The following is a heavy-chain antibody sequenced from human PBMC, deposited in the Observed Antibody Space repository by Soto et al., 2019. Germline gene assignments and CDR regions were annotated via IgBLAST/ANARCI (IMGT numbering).Heavy chain of an antibody. D-gene: IGHD3-3*01. CDR2: ISGSGDST. Sequence: EVQLLESGGGLVQPGGSLRLSCAASGFTFSSYTMSWVRQAPGKGLEWVSTISGSGDSTYYADSLKGRFTISRDNSKNTLYLQMNSLRAEDTAVYYCAKERYEPNYYYGMDVWGQGTTVTVSS. CDR1: GFTFSSYT. J-gene: IGHJ6*02. CDR3: AKERYEPNYYYGMDV. V-gene: IGHV3-23*01.